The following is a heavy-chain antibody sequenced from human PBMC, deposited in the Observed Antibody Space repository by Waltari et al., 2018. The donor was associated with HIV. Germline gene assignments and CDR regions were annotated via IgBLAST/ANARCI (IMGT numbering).Heavy chain of an antibody. CDR3: ARVYGYSGSYPGAPDDY. D-gene: IGHD1-26*01. CDR1: GYSISSGYY. J-gene: IGHJ4*02. Sequence: QVQLQESGPGLVKPSETLSLTCAVSGYSISSGYYWGWIRQPPGKGLEWIGSIYHSGSTYYNPSPKSRVTISVDTSKNQFSLKLSSVTAADTAVYYCARVYGYSGSYPGAPDDYWGQGTLVTVSS. V-gene: IGHV4-38-2*01. CDR2: IYHSGST.